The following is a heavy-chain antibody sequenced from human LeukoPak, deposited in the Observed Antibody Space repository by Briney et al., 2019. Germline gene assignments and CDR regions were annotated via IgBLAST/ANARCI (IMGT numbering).Heavy chain of an antibody. V-gene: IGHV4-39*01. CDR2: IYYSGST. Sequence: SETLSLTCTVSGGSISSSSYYWGWIRQPPGKGLEWIGSIYYSGSTYYNPSLKSRVTISVDTSKNQFSLKLSSVTATDTAVYYCASLMTTVTGSWGQGTLVTVSS. CDR3: ASLMTTVTGS. CDR1: GGSISSSSYY. D-gene: IGHD4-17*01. J-gene: IGHJ4*02.